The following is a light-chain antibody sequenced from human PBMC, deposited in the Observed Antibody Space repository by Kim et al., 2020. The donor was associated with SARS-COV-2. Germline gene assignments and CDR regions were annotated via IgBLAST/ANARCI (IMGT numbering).Light chain of an antibody. J-gene: IGLJ3*02. Sequence: GQWVTISCSGTSNNLGTNYVYWWHQLPRREPKSLINRNNQRPSGGIERCSGSTSGGTASSVTSWLRAEDEADDYCSAWDDSRGSWVFGGGTQLTVL. V-gene: IGLV1-47*01. CDR1: SNNLGTNY. CDR2: RNN. CDR3: SAWDDSRGSWV.